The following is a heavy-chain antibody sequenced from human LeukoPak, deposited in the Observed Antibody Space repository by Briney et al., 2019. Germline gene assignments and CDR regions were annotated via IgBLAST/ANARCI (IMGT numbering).Heavy chain of an antibody. J-gene: IGHJ4*02. CDR1: GGSISSGGYS. D-gene: IGHD5-24*01. Sequence: SQTLSLTCAVSGGSISSGGYSWSCIRQPQGKDLGWIGYTDHSGSTYYNPPLKSRVTISVDRSKNQFSLKLSAVTAADTAVYYCARDGYNYFDYWGQGTLVTVSS. CDR2: TDHSGST. CDR3: ARDGYNYFDY. V-gene: IGHV4-30-2*01.